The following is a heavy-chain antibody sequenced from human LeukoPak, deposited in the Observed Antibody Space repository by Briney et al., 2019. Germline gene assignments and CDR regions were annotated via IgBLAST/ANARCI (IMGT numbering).Heavy chain of an antibody. Sequence: SETLSLTCTVSGGSISSYYWSWIRQPPGKGLEWIGYIYYSGSTNYNPSLKSRVTISADTSKNQFSLKLSSVTAADTAVYYCARHGMDSSGYNIDYWGQGTLVTVSS. CDR1: GGSISSYY. CDR2: IYYSGST. CDR3: ARHGMDSSGYNIDY. J-gene: IGHJ4*02. D-gene: IGHD3-22*01. V-gene: IGHV4-59*08.